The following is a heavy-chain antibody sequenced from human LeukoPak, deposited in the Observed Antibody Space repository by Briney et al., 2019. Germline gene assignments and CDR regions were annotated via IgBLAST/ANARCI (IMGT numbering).Heavy chain of an antibody. J-gene: IGHJ4*02. Sequence: GGSLRLSCAASGFTFSSYAMSWVRQAPGRGLEWVSAISGSGDSTYYADSVKGRFTISRENSKNTLYLQMNSQRAEDTAVYYCAKVRLYGDYPEIDYWGQGTLVAVSS. V-gene: IGHV3-23*01. CDR2: ISGSGDST. D-gene: IGHD4-17*01. CDR1: GFTFSSYA. CDR3: AKVRLYGDYPEIDY.